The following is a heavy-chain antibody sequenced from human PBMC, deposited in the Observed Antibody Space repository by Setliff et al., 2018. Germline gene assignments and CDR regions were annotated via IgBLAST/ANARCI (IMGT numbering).Heavy chain of an antibody. V-gene: IGHV3-48*01. CDR2: ISSSSTSI. CDR3: VRELRVIVGVGIQGVFDI. J-gene: IGHJ3*02. D-gene: IGHD3-22*01. Sequence: PGGSLRLSCAASGFTFSSEYMNWVRQAPGKGLEWVSYISSSSTSIYSDSVKDRFTISRDNAKKSLYLQMDSLRAEDTAVNYCVRELRVIVGVGIQGVFDIWGQGTMVTVSS. CDR1: GFTFSSEY.